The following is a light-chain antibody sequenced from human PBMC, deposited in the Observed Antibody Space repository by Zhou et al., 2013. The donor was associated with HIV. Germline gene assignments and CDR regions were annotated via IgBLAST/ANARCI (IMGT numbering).Light chain of an antibody. CDR3: QQYNSYWT. J-gene: IGKJ1*01. Sequence: DIQMTQSPSSLSAYVGDRVSITCRASQSIDNYLNWYQQKPGKAPKLLIYKASTLVSGVPSRFSGSGSGTEFTLTISSLQPDDFATYYCQQYNSYWTFGQGTKVEIK. CDR2: KAS. V-gene: IGKV1-5*03. CDR1: QSIDNY.